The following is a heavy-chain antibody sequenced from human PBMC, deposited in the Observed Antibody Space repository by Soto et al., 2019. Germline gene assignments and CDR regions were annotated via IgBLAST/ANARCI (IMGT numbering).Heavy chain of an antibody. J-gene: IGHJ6*02. CDR3: AREPNYYYGMDV. CDR2: ISYDGSKN. CDR1: GFTFSTYA. V-gene: IGHV3-30-3*01. Sequence: GGSLGLSCAASGFTFSTYAMHWVRPAPGKGLEWVAVISYDGSKNSHADSVKGRSTISRDNSNNTLYLQLNSLRPDDTAVYYCAREPNYYYGMDVWGQGTTVTVSS.